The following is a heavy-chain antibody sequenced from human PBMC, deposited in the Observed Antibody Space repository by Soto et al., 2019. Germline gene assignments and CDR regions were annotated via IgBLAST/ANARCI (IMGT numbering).Heavy chain of an antibody. D-gene: IGHD2-2*02. Sequence: ASVKVSGKASGYTFTSYGISWVRQAPGQGLEWMGWISAYNGNTNYAQKLQGRVTMTTDTSTSTAYMELRSLRSDDTAVYYCARIIVVVPAAIVPLDPWGQGPLVTVS. CDR3: ARIIVVVPAAIVPLDP. CDR1: GYTFTSYG. V-gene: IGHV1-18*01. CDR2: ISAYNGNT. J-gene: IGHJ5*02.